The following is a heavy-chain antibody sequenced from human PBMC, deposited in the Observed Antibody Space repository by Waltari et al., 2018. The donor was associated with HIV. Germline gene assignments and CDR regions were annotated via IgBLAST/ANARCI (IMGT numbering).Heavy chain of an antibody. D-gene: IGHD4-17*01. CDR3: AKARVTTKIYFYYGLDV. J-gene: IGHJ6*01. CDR2: IGGTGGT. Sequence: EVELLESGGGLVQPGGSLRLSCAASGFTFNNYAMSWVRQAPGKGLEWISVIGGTGGTYYADSVKGRFTISRDNSKNTLYLQMDSLRAEDTAIYYCAKARVTTKIYFYYGLDVWGQGTTVTVSS. CDR1: GFTFNNYA. V-gene: IGHV3-23*01.